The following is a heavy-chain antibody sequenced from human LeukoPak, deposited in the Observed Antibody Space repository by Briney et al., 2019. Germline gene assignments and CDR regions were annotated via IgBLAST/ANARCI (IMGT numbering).Heavy chain of an antibody. J-gene: IGHJ2*01. CDR3: AREYYYDSSGYYYWYFDL. CDR1: GGSISSGGYY. CDR2: IYYSGST. Sequence: SETLSLTCTVSGGSISSGGYYWSWIRQHPGKGLEWIGYIYYSGSTYYNPSLKSRVTMSVDTSKNQFSLKLSSVTAADTAVYYCAREYYYDSSGYYYWYFDLWGRGTLVTVSS. V-gene: IGHV4-31*03. D-gene: IGHD3-22*01.